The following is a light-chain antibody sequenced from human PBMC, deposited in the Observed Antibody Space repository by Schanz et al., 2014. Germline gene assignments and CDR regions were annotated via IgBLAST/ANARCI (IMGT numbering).Light chain of an antibody. Sequence: QSALTQPASVSGSPGQSITIPCTGTSSDVGGYDYVSWYQQHPGKAPRLMISDVSDRPSGVSNRFSGSKSGNTASLTVSGLQADDEADYYCTSYAGSNQVVFGGGTKLTVL. J-gene: IGLJ2*01. CDR2: DVS. CDR3: TSYAGSNQVV. V-gene: IGLV2-14*01. CDR1: SSDVGGYDY.